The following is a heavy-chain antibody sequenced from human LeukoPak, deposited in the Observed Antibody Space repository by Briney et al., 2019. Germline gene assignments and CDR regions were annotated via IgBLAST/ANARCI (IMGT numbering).Heavy chain of an antibody. CDR3: AKVLGWELMEDAFDI. CDR1: GFIFSDSW. D-gene: IGHD1-26*01. CDR2: ISGSGGST. Sequence: PGGSLRLSCAASGFIFSDSWMSWVRQAPGKGLEWVSAISGSGGSTYYADSVKGRFTISRDNSKNTLYLQMNSLRAEDTAAYYCAKVLGWELMEDAFDIWGQGTMVTVSS. V-gene: IGHV3-23*01. J-gene: IGHJ3*02.